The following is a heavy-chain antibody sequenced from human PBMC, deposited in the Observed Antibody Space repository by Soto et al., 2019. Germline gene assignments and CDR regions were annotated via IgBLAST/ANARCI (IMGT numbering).Heavy chain of an antibody. CDR3: TTDSYSTIIIVRFDY. J-gene: IGHJ4*01. D-gene: IGHD3-22*01. CDR1: GFTFSNAW. CDR2: IKSKTDGGTT. V-gene: IGHV3-15*07. Sequence: EVQLVESGGGLVKPGGSLRLSCAASGFTFSNAWINWVRQAPGKGLEWVGGIKSKTDGGTTDYAEPVKGRFAISRDDSNNMVYLQMNSLKIEDTAVYYCTTDSYSTIIIVRFDYWGHGTLVTVSP.